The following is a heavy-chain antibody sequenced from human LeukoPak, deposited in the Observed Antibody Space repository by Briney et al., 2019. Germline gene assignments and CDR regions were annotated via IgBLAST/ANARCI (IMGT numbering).Heavy chain of an antibody. Sequence: ASVKVSCQASGYTFTDYYIHWVRQAPGQGLEWMGWINPNSGGTNYAQKFQGRVTLTRDTSITTAYMELSSLRSDDTAVYYCARDQDSQLTIYYFHYWGRGTLVTVSS. J-gene: IGHJ4*02. CDR2: INPNSGGT. D-gene: IGHD3-9*01. CDR1: GYTFTDYY. V-gene: IGHV1-2*02. CDR3: ARDQDSQLTIYYFHY.